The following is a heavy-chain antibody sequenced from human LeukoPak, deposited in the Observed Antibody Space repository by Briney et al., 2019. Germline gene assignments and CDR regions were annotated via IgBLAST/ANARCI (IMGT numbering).Heavy chain of an antibody. J-gene: IGHJ3*02. V-gene: IGHV3-23*01. D-gene: IGHD3-22*01. CDR2: ISGSGGST. Sequence: GGSLRLSCAASGFTFSGYAMSWVRQAPGKGLEWVSAISGSGGSTYYADSVKGRFTISRDNSKNTLYLQMNSLRAEDTAVYYCAKDGSWGYYDSSGYYEGDAFDIWGQGTMVTVSS. CDR3: AKDGSWGYYDSSGYYEGDAFDI. CDR1: GFTFSGYA.